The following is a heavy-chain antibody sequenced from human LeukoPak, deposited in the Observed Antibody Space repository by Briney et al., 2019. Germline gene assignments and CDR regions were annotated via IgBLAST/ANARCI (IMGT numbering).Heavy chain of an antibody. Sequence: GGSLRLSCAASGFTFSSYAMHWVRQAPGKGLEWVAVISYDGSNKYYADSVKGRFTISRDNSKNTLYLQMNSLRAEDTAVYYCARWPRGYSYGYLDYWGQGTLVTVSS. CDR1: GFTFSSYA. CDR3: ARWPRGYSYGYLDY. V-gene: IGHV3-30*04. D-gene: IGHD5-18*01. J-gene: IGHJ4*02. CDR2: ISYDGSNK.